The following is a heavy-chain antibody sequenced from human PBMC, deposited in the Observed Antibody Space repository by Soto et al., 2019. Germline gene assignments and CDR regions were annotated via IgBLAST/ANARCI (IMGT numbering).Heavy chain of an antibody. V-gene: IGHV1-18*01. CDR3: ARVVGALGHWFDP. Sequence: ASVKVSCKADGYNFTSYGISWVRQAPGQGLEWMGRISAYNGNTNYAQKLQGRVTMTTDTSTSTAYMELRSLRSDDTAVYYCARVVGALGHWFDPWGQGTLVTSPQ. J-gene: IGHJ5*02. D-gene: IGHD1-26*01. CDR2: ISAYNGNT. CDR1: GYNFTSYG.